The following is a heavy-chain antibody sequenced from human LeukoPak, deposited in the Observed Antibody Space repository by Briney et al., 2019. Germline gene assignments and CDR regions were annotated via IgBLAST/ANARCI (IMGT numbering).Heavy chain of an antibody. CDR2: ITSSSSYI. CDR3: AKDRIILPAATSFDH. V-gene: IGHV3-21*01. D-gene: IGHD2-2*01. CDR1: GFTFSSYN. J-gene: IGHJ4*02. Sequence: GGSLRLSCAASGFTFSSYNMNWVRQAPGKGPEWVSSITSSSSYIYYADSVKGRFTISRDDSKNTLYLQMNSLRAEDTAVYYCAKDRIILPAATSFDHWGQGTLVTVSS.